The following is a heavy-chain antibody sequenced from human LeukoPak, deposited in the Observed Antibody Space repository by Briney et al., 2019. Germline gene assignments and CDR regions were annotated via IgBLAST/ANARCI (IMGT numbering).Heavy chain of an antibody. CDR1: GFTFNDYY. CDR2: ISGSGDRI. V-gene: IGHV3-11*04. J-gene: IGHJ3*02. CDR3: ARGPLSVSFGALKTYYYDSSGPSTLDAFDI. D-gene: IGHD3-22*01. Sequence: PGGSLRLSCAASGFTFNDYYMSWIRQAPGEGLEWISYISGSGDRIYYADSVKGRFTISRDNAKNSLYLQMNSLRAEDTAVYYCARGPLSVSFGALKTYYYDSSGPSTLDAFDIWGQGTMVTVSS.